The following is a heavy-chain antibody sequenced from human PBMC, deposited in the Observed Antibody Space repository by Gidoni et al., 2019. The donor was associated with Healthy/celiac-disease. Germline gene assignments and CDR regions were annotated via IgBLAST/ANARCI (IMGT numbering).Heavy chain of an antibody. J-gene: IGHJ6*02. CDR1: GGSISSYY. V-gene: IGHV4-59*01. CDR2: IYYSGST. CDR3: ARAALVGAPSGMDV. Sequence: QVQLQESGPGLVNPSETLSLTCTVSGGSISSYYWSWIRQPPGKGLEWIGYIYYSGSTNYNPSLKSRVTISVDTSKNQFSLKLSSVTAADTAVYYCARAALVGAPSGMDVWGQGTTVTVSS. D-gene: IGHD1-26*01.